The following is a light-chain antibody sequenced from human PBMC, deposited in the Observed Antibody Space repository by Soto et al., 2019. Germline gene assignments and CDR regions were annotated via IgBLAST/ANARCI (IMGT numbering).Light chain of an antibody. V-gene: IGLV1-47*01. J-gene: IGLJ2*01. CDR1: SSNIGSNY. Sequence: QSVLTQPPSASGTPGQRVTISCSGSSSNIGSNYVYWYQQLPGTAPKLLIYRNNQRPSGVPDRFSRSKSGTSASLVISGLRSEDEADYYCAAWDDSLSGVVFGGGTQLT. CDR2: RNN. CDR3: AAWDDSLSGVV.